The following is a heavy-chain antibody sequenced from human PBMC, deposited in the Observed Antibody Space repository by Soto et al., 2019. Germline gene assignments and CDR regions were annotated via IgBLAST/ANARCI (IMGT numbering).Heavy chain of an antibody. D-gene: IGHD5-18*01. Sequence: ASVKVSCKASGYTFTRHQIHWVRQAPGQGLEWMGMIDPSGGKTNYAQKFQGRVTMTRDTSTSTVYMALSSLRSEDTAIYFCARVMRSLLSITALDTWGQGTLVTVSS. CDR2: IDPSGGKT. CDR3: ARVMRSLLSITALDT. V-gene: IGHV1-46*01. CDR1: GYTFTRHQ. J-gene: IGHJ5*02.